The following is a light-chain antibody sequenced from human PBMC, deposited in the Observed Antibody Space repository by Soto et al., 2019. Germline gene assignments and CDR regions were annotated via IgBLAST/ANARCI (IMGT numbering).Light chain of an antibody. Sequence: QSVLTQSSSASASLGSSVKLTCTLSSGHSSYIIAWHQQQPGKAPRYLMKLEGSGSYNKGSGVPDRFSGSSSGADRYLTIFNLQFEDEADYYCETWDINTHVVFGGGTKLTVL. CDR2: LEGSGSY. J-gene: IGLJ2*01. CDR1: SGHSSYI. V-gene: IGLV4-60*02. CDR3: ETWDINTHVV.